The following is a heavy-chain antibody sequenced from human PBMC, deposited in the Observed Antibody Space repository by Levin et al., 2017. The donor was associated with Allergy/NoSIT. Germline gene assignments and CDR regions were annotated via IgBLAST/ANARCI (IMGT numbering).Heavy chain of an antibody. CDR1: GGSISSGGYY. CDR2: IYYSGST. J-gene: IGHJ4*02. Sequence: SETLSLTCTVSGGSISSGGYYWSWIRQHPGTGLEWIGYIYYSGSTYYNPSLKSRVTISVDTSKNQFSLKLSSVTAADTAVYYCARGDVGDYGSGTAPNFDYWGQGTLVTVSS. V-gene: IGHV4-31*03. D-gene: IGHD3-10*01. CDR3: ARGDVGDYGSGTAPNFDY.